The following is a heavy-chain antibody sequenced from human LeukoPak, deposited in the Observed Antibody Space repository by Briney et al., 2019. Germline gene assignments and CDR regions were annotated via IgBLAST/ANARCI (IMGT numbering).Heavy chain of an antibody. V-gene: IGHV3-11*01. CDR2: ISSSGSTI. CDR1: GFIFSDYY. D-gene: IGHD5-18*01. Sequence: PGGSLRLSCAASGFIFSDYYMLWLRQAPGKGLEWVSYISSSGSTIYYADSVKGRFTISRDNAKNSLYLQMNSLRAEDTAVYYCARDAAELWAYWGQGTLVTVSS. CDR3: ARDAAELWAY. J-gene: IGHJ4*02.